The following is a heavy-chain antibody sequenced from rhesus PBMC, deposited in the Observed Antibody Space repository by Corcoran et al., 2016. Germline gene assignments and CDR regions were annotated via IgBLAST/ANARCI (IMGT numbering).Heavy chain of an antibody. D-gene: IGHD6-31*01. Sequence: DVQLVESGGGLVKPGGSLRLSCVASGFTFSRYEMQWVRQAPGKWLECVSVISESGVTTYYADAVKGRFTIYRDNAKNSLFLQMNRLRAEDTAVDYCTIAAAIFDYCGQGVLVTVSS. CDR2: ISESGVTT. CDR3: TIAAAIFDY. V-gene: IGHV3-100*02. CDR1: GFTFSRYE. J-gene: IGHJ4*01.